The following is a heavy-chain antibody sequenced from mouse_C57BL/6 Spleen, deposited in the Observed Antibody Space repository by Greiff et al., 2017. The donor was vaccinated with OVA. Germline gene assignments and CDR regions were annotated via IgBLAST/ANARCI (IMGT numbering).Heavy chain of an antibody. V-gene: IGHV5-17*01. J-gene: IGHJ4*01. CDR2: ISSGSSTI. D-gene: IGHD2-3*01. Sequence: EVKLVESGGGLVKPGGSLKLSCAASGFTFSDYGMHWVRQAPEKGLEWVAYISSGSSTIYYADTVKGRFTISRDNAKNTLFLQMTSLRSEDTAMYYCARRYDGYDVGYAMDYWGQGTSVTVSS. CDR3: ARRYDGYDVGYAMDY. CDR1: GFTFSDYG.